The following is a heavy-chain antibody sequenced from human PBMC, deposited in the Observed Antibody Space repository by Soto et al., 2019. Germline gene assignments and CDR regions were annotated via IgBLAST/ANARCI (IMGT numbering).Heavy chain of an antibody. CDR3: ETFFSDYYDSSGYPTRIP. J-gene: IGHJ1*01. V-gene: IGHV1-24*01. D-gene: IGHD3-22*01. Sequence: GPSAKVSWNVSGYPLTELSMHWVRQAPVKGLELMGGFDPEDGEAIYVQKFQGRDPMTEETSTDTAYMELRSLKFEDTAVYYCETFFSDYYDSSGYPTRIPWGQGTLVTLSS. CDR1: GYPLTELS. CDR2: FDPEDGEA.